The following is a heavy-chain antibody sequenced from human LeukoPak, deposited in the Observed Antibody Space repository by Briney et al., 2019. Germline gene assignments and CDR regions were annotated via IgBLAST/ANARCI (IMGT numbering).Heavy chain of an antibody. CDR1: GLTFSGYE. D-gene: IGHD4-17*01. Sequence: GGSLRLSCAASGLTFSGYEMNWVRQAPGKGLEWVSYISSSGSTIYYADSVKGRFTISRDNAKNSLYLQMNSLRAEDTAVYYCARDRAYGDGGYWGQGTLVTVSS. CDR2: ISSSGSTI. V-gene: IGHV3-48*03. J-gene: IGHJ4*02. CDR3: ARDRAYGDGGY.